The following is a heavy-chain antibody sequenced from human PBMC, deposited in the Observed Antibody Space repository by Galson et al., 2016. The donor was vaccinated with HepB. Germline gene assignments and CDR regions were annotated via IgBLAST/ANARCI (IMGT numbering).Heavy chain of an antibody. CDR3: LSTTLTMTL. CDR1: GFTFSDLG. CDR2: ISDSGDKT. D-gene: IGHD4/OR15-4a*01. V-gene: IGHV3-23*01. Sequence: SLRLSCAASGFTFSDLGMRWVRQAPGKGLEWVSSISDSGDKTFYADSVKGRFTVSRDNSKNTLFLHMTSLRADDTALYYCLSTTLTMTLGGQGTLVIVSA. J-gene: IGHJ4*02.